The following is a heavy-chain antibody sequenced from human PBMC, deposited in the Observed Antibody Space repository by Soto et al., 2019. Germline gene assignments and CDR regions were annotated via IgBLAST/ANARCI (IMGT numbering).Heavy chain of an antibody. CDR1: GFSLTNFG. CDR3: ARHPSAWDS. V-gene: IGHV3-33*01. J-gene: IGHJ4*02. D-gene: IGHD6-19*01. CDR2: MWYDGSKA. Sequence: QGQLVESGGGVVQPGTSLRLYCTASGFSLTNFGMHWVRQAPGKGLEWLAVMWYDGSKANYADSVKGRFTISRDIYRNTLSLQMNSLRVEDTGFYYCARHPSAWDSWGQGTLVTVSS.